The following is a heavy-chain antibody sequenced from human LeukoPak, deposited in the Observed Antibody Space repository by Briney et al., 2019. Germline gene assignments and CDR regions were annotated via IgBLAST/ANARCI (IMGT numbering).Heavy chain of an antibody. CDR2: IDKDGRAT. CDR1: GFPFYGFS. Sequence: GGSLRLSCVASGFPFYGFSMHWVRQGPGNGLEWVSLIDKDGRATFYADSVRGRFIISRDNSKNSLYLQMNSLRPDDTALYYCAKEVSYSAWVSFDSWGQGTQVTVSS. D-gene: IGHD5-18*01. CDR3: AKEVSYSAWVSFDS. V-gene: IGHV3-43*01. J-gene: IGHJ4*02.